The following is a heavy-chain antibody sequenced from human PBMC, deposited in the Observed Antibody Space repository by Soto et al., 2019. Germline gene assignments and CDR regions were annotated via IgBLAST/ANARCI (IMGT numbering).Heavy chain of an antibody. CDR2: ISHDENNK. J-gene: IGHJ4*02. CDR1: GFTFNAYT. D-gene: IGHD2-15*01. CDR3: ESRSGGGNLFGL. V-gene: IGHV3-30-3*01. Sequence: QVQLVESGGGVVQPGRSLRLSCAASGFTFNAYTMHWVRQAPGKGLEWVAVISHDENNKFYADSVKGRFTISRDNSNDTLYVQRNRLRGEETGGCPSESRSGGGNLFGLWGQVTLVLVSS.